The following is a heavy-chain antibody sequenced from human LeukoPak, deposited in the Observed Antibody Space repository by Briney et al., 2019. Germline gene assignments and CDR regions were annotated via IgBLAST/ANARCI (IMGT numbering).Heavy chain of an antibody. CDR3: ARGPPTDYYDCSGFYYVFYH. CDR2: INHSGST. J-gene: IGHJ4*02. V-gene: IGHV4-34*01. Sequence: SETLSHTFAVFGGSFSGFYCSWIRQPPGKGLEWIGEINHSGSTNYNPSLKSRVTISVDTSKNQFSLKLSSVTAADTAVYFCARGPPTDYYDCSGFYYVFYHWGRETLVTVSS. CDR1: GGSFSGFY. D-gene: IGHD3-22*01.